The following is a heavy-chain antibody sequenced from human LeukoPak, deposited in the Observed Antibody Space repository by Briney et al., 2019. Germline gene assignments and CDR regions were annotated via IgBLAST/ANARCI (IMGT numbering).Heavy chain of an antibody. J-gene: IGHJ6*03. V-gene: IGHV3-74*01. Sequence: PGGSLRLSCAASGFTFSNYWMRWVRQAPGKGLVWVSRINSVGSSTSYADSVKGRFTISRDNAKNTLYLQMNSLRAEDTAVYYCARVSSGSYFGYYYYYMDVWGKGTTVTVSS. D-gene: IGHD1-26*01. CDR2: INSVGSST. CDR1: GFTFSNYW. CDR3: ARVSSGSYFGYYYYYMDV.